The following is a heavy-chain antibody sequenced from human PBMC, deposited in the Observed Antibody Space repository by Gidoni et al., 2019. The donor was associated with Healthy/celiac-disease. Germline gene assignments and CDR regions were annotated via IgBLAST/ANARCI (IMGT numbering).Heavy chain of an antibody. D-gene: IGHD6-19*01. CDR3: AKGGYSSGWHNY. CDR2: ISGSGGST. V-gene: IGHV3-23*04. J-gene: IGHJ4*02. CDR1: GFPFSSYA. Sequence: EVQLVESGGGLVQPGGSLSLSCAASGFPFSSYAMSWVRQAPGKGLEWVSAISGSGGSTYYADSVKGRFTISRDNSKNTLYLQMNSLRAEDTAVYYCAKGGYSSGWHNYWGQGTLVTVSS.